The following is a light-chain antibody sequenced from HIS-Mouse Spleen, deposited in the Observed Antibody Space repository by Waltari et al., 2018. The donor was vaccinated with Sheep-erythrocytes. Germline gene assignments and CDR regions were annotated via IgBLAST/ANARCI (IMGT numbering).Light chain of an antibody. CDR1: QDISNY. CDR2: DAS. J-gene: IGKJ4*01. V-gene: IGKV1-33*01. Sequence: DIQMTQSPSSLSASVGDRVTITCQARQDISNYLNWYQQKPGKAPKLLIDDASNLETGVPSRFSGSGSGTDFTFTISSLQPEDIATYYCQQYDNLPLTFGGGTKVEIK. CDR3: QQYDNLPLT.